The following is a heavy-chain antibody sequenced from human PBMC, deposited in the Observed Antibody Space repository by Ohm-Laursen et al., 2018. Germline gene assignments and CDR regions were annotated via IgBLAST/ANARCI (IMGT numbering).Heavy chain of an antibody. V-gene: IGHV4-34*01. Sequence: TLSLTCSVYSGSFSGYYWSWIRQPPGKGLEWIGEINHSGSTNYNPSLKSRVTISVDTSKNQFSLKLSSVTAADTAVYYCARARHYDSSGYYYDYYYYYGMDVWGQGTTVTVSS. J-gene: IGHJ6*02. D-gene: IGHD3-22*01. CDR2: INHSGST. CDR1: SGSFSGYY. CDR3: ARARHYDSSGYYYDYYYYYGMDV.